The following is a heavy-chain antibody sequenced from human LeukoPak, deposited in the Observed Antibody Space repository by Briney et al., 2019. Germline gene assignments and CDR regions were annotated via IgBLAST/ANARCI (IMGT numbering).Heavy chain of an antibody. D-gene: IGHD1-26*01. Sequence: GGSLRLSCAASGLTFDNYGMRWVRHAPGKGLEWVSGINWNGGSTDYADSVKGRFTISRDNAKNSLYLQMNSLRAEDTALYYCARGEGDYWGQGTLVTVSS. J-gene: IGHJ4*02. CDR2: INWNGGST. CDR3: ARGEGDY. CDR1: GLTFDNYG. V-gene: IGHV3-20*04.